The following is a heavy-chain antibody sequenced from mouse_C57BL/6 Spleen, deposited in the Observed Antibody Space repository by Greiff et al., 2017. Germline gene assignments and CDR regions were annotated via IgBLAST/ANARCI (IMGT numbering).Heavy chain of an antibody. CDR1: GYTFPSYW. CDR3: ASYYYGSSYVFDY. J-gene: IGHJ2*01. Sequence: QVQLQQPGAELVKPGASVKMSCKASGYTFPSYWITWVKQRPGQGLEWIGDIYPGSGSTNYNEKFKSKATLTVDTSSSTAYMQLSSLTSEDSAVYYCASYYYGSSYVFDYWGQGTTLTVSS. D-gene: IGHD1-1*01. V-gene: IGHV1-55*01. CDR2: IYPGSGST.